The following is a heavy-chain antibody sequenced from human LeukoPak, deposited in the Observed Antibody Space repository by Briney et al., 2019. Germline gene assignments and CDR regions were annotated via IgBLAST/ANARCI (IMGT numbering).Heavy chain of an antibody. Sequence: SETLSLTCTVSGGSVNSGTYYWGWIRQPPGKGLEWIGYIYYSGSTNYNPSLKSRVSMSVDTSKNQLSLKLSSMAAADTAVYYCARGRFKLKDQSYTYCYHVMDVWGKGTRLSVPS. V-gene: IGHV4-61*01. CDR1: GGSVNSGTYY. CDR2: IYYSGST. D-gene: IGHD2-2*02. J-gene: IGHJ6*04. CDR3: ARGRFKLKDQSYTYCYHVMDV.